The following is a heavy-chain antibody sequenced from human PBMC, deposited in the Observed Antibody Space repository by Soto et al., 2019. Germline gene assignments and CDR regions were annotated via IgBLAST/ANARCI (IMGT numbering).Heavy chain of an antibody. D-gene: IGHD2-2*01. CDR3: AKDGCISTSCYFYFDY. CDR2: IWYDGSTK. CDR1: GFTFNKYG. Sequence: PGGSLRLSCAASGFTFNKYGMHWVRQAPGKGLDWMAVIWYDGSTKYYADSVKGRFTISRDNSKNTLYLQMNSLRAEDTAVYYCAKDGCISTSCYFYFDYWGQGTLVTVSS. V-gene: IGHV3-30*02. J-gene: IGHJ4*02.